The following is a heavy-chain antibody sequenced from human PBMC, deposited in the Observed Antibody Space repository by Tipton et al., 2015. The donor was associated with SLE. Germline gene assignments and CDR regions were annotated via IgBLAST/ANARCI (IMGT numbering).Heavy chain of an antibody. D-gene: IGHD6-6*01. Sequence: QSGAEVKKPGASVKVSCEASGYTFTGYFMHWVRQAPGQGLEWMGRINPNSGGTNYAQKFQGRVTMTRDTSISTAYMELSRLRSDDTAVYYRARRDSSSPYFDYWGQGTLVTVSS. CDR2: INPNSGGT. CDR3: ARRDSSSPYFDY. J-gene: IGHJ4*02. CDR1: GYTFTGYF. V-gene: IGHV1-2*06.